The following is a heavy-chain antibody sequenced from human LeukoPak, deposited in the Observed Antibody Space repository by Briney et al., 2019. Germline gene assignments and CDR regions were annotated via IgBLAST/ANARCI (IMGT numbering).Heavy chain of an antibody. CDR2: INHSGST. J-gene: IGHJ5*02. V-gene: IGHV4-34*01. D-gene: IGHD4-11*01. Sequence: PSETLSLTCAVYGGSFSAYYWTWIRQPPGKGLEWIGEINHSGSTNYNPSLKSRVTISIDTSKNQFSLKLRSVTAADTAVYYCARGEYGNQRSNNWFDPWGQGTLATVSS. CDR1: GGSFSAYY. CDR3: ARGEYGNQRSNNWFDP.